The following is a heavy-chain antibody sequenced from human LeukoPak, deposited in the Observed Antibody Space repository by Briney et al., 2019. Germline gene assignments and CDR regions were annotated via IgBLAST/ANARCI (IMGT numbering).Heavy chain of an antibody. V-gene: IGHV5-51*01. D-gene: IGHD2-2*02. Sequence: GESLKISCQASGYTFNDYWIGWVRQMPGQGLEWMGIVYPGDSDIRYSPSFRGHVTISADKSINTAYLQWSGLQASDNGMYFCARSQGLYGAADYWGQGTLV. CDR1: GYTFNDYW. CDR3: ARSQGLYGAADY. CDR2: VYPGDSDI. J-gene: IGHJ4*02.